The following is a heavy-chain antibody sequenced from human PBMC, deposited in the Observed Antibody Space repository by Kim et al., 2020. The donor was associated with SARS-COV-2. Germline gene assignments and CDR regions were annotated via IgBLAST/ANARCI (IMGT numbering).Heavy chain of an antibody. CDR2: IYYSGST. J-gene: IGHJ4*02. D-gene: IGHD6-19*01. Sequence: SETLSLTCTVSGGSISSYYWSWIRQPPGKGLEWIGYIYYSGSTNYNPSLKSRVTISVDTSKNQFSLKLSSVTAADTAVYYCARHSLKRQWLVPFDYWGQGTLVTVSS. CDR1: GGSISSYY. V-gene: IGHV4-59*08. CDR3: ARHSLKRQWLVPFDY.